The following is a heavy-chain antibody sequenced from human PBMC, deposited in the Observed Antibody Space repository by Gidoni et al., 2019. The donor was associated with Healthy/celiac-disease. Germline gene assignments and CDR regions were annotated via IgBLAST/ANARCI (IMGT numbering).Heavy chain of an antibody. CDR2: ISYDGSNK. CDR3: ARNEGIAVAGTRKGYYYYGMDV. Sequence: QVQLVESGGGVVQPARSLRLSCAASGFNFSSYAMHWDRQAPGKGLEWVAVISYDGSNKYYADSVKGRFTISRDNSKNTLYLQMNSLRAEDTAVYYCARNEGIAVAGTRKGYYYYGMDVWGQGTTVTVSS. CDR1: GFNFSSYA. V-gene: IGHV3-30*04. D-gene: IGHD6-19*01. J-gene: IGHJ6*02.